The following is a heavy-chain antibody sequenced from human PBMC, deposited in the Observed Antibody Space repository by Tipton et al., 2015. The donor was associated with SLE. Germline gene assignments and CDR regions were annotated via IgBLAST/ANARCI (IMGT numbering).Heavy chain of an antibody. CDR3: ARGPYYYMDV. CDR2: IYYSGST. CDR1: NGSISSSPYY. J-gene: IGHJ6*03. Sequence: LRLSCTVSNGSISSSPYYWGWIRQSPGKGLKWVGSIYYSGSTYYNPSLKSRVTISVDTSRNQCSLNLTSVTAADTAVYYCARGPYYYMDVWGKGTTVTVSS. V-gene: IGHV4-39*07.